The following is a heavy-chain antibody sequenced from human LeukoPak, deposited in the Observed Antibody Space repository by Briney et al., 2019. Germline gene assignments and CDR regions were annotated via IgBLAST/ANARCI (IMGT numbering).Heavy chain of an antibody. D-gene: IGHD1-26*01. Sequence: ASVKVSCKASGYTFTGYYMHWVRQAPGQGLEWMGWINPNGGGTNYAQKFQGRVTMTRDRSISTAYMELSSLRSDDAAVYYCARDVRPGSYCDYWGQGTLVTASS. J-gene: IGHJ4*02. V-gene: IGHV1-2*02. CDR1: GYTFTGYY. CDR3: ARDVRPGSYCDY. CDR2: INPNGGGT.